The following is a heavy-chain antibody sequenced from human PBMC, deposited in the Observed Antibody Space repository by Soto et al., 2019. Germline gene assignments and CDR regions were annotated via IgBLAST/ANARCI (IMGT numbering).Heavy chain of an antibody. CDR2: IIPILGIA. D-gene: IGHD5-12*01. J-gene: IGHJ5*02. CDR1: GGTFSSYT. V-gene: IGHV1-69*02. Sequence: SVKVSCKASGGTFSSYTISWVRQAPGQWLEWMGRIIPILGIANYAQKFQGRVTITADKSTSTAYMELSSLRSEDTAVYYCARYGYSGYDNKYNWFDPWGQGTLVTVSS. CDR3: ARYGYSGYDNKYNWFDP.